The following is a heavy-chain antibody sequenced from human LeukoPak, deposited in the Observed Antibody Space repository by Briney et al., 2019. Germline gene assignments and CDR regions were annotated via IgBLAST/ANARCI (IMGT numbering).Heavy chain of an antibody. Sequence: PSETLSLTCTVSGGSISSSSYYWGWIRQPPGRGLEWIGSIYYSGSTYNNPSLKSRVTISVNTSKSQFFLKLNSVTAADTAVYYCARQHDSSGYYYLVFDYWGQGNLVTVSS. D-gene: IGHD3-22*01. J-gene: IGHJ4*02. V-gene: IGHV4-39*01. CDR1: GGSISSSSYY. CDR2: IYYSGST. CDR3: ARQHDSSGYYYLVFDY.